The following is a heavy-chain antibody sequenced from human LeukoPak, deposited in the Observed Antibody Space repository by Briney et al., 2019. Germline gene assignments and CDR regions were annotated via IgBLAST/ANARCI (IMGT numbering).Heavy chain of an antibody. CDR2: ISYDGSNK. D-gene: IGHD4-17*01. CDR3: ARTYGDYEFDY. J-gene: IGHJ4*02. CDR1: GFTFSSYG. V-gene: IGHV3-30*03. Sequence: GGSLRLSCAASGFTFSSYGMHWVRQAPGKGLEWVAIISYDGSNKYYADSVKGRFTISRDNSKNTLYLQVNSLRAEDTAVYYCARTYGDYEFDYWGQGTLVTVSS.